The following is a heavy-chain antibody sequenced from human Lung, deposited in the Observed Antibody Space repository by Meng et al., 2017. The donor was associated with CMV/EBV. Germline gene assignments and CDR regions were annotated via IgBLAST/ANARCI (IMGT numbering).Heavy chain of an antibody. D-gene: IGHD2-2*01. CDR1: VGSIRSYY. J-gene: IGHJ6*04. CDR2: IYTSGST. Sequence: GQLQDPGQGLVKPSETLSLPCTVSVGSIRSYYWSWIRQPAGKGLEWIGRIYTSGSTNYNPSLKSRVTMSVDTSKNQFSLKLSSVTAADTAVYYCVRDADIVVVPAVWDVWGKGTTVTVSS. CDR3: VRDADIVVVPAVWDV. V-gene: IGHV4-4*07.